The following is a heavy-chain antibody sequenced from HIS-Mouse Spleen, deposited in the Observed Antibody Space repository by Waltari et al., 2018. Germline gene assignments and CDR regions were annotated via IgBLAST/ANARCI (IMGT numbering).Heavy chain of an antibody. CDR3: ARVLPNWESTSDY. CDR1: GYTLTGYY. CDR2: INPNSGGT. V-gene: IGHV1-2*02. J-gene: IGHJ4*02. Sequence: QVPLVQSGAEVKKTGASAKVSCKASGYTLTGYYLYRLPTAPGQGLEWMGWINPNSGGTNYAQKFQGRVTMTRDTSISTAYMELSRLRSDDTAVYYCARVLPNWESTSDYWGQGTLVTVSS. D-gene: IGHD1-1*01.